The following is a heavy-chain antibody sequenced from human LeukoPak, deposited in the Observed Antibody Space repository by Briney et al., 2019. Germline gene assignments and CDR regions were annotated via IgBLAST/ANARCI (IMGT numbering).Heavy chain of an antibody. V-gene: IGHV3-21*01. D-gene: IGHD1-1*01. CDR2: ISSSSSYI. J-gene: IGHJ4*02. CDR3: ARCTTGKTFGSLREIKKSREIDF. Sequence: GGSLRLSCAASGFTFSSYSMNWVRQAPGKGLEWVSSISSSSSYINYADSVRGRFTISRDNAKNSLFLQMDSLRGEDTAVYYCARCTTGKTFGSLREIKKSREIDFWGQGTLVTVSS. CDR1: GFTFSSYS.